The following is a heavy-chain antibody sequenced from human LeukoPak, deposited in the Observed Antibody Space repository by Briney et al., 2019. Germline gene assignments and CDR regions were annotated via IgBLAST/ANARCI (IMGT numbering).Heavy chain of an antibody. CDR1: GYTFTTYA. CDR2: INAGNGNT. V-gene: IGHV1-3*03. J-gene: IGHJ4*02. D-gene: IGHD2-21*01. CDR3: ARVVENVVGGLDY. Sequence: ASVKVSCKASGYTFTTYAIHWVRQAPGQRLEWMGWINAGNGNTKYSQEFQGRVTITRDTSASTVYMELSSLRSEDTAVYYCARVVENVVGGLDYWGQGTLVTVSS.